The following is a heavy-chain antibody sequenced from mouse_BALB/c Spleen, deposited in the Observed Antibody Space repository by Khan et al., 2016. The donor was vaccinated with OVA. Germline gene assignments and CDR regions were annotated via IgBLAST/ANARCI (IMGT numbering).Heavy chain of an antibody. V-gene: IGHV5-17*02. CDR3: ATSYYYGYYFDY. CDR2: LSGDSSTI. Sequence: EVHLVESGGGLVQPGGSRKLSCAASGFTFSSYGMHWVRQAPEKGLEWVAYLSGDSSTIYSADTVKGRFTISRDNPKNNLFLQMTSLMSEDTAMYYCATSYYYGYYFDYWGPGTTLTVSS. CDR1: GFTFSSYG. J-gene: IGHJ2*01. D-gene: IGHD1-1*01.